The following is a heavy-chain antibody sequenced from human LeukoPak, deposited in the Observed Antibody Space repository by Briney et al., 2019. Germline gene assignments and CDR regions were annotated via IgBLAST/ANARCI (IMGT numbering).Heavy chain of an antibody. D-gene: IGHD4-17*01. CDR3: VRDPNGDYVGAFGM. J-gene: IGHJ3*02. CDR1: GITLSNYG. V-gene: IGHV3-23*01. CDR2: IRGGGHGP. Sequence: GGSLRLSCAVSGITLSNYGMSWVRQSPGKGPEWVAAIRGGGHGPFYADSVRGRFTISRDNSKYTLFLQMDSLRAEDTAVYYCVRDPNGDYVGAFGMWGPGTMVTVSS.